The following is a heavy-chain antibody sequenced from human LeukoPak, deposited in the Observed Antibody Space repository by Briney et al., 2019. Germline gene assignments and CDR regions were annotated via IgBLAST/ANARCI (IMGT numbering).Heavy chain of an antibody. CDR1: GFTVSSNY. V-gene: IGHV3-53*01. J-gene: IGHJ4*02. CDR2: IYNGDST. CDR3: ARVSSSSWWALDY. Sequence: GGSLRLSCAASGFTVSSNYMNWVRQAPGKGLEWVSLIYNGDSTSYADSVKGRFTISRDNAKNSLYLQMNSLRAEDTAVYYCARVSSSSWWALDYWGQGTLVTVSS. D-gene: IGHD6-13*01.